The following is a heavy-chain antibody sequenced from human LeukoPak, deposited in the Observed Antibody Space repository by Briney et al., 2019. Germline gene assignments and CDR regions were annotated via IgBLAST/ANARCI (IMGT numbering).Heavy chain of an antibody. J-gene: IGHJ5*02. Sequence: SETLSLTCAVYGGSFSGYYWSWIRQPPGKGLEWIGEINHSGSTNYNPSLKSRVTISVDTSKNQFSLKLSSVTAADTAVYYCARGPNYYGSGSYYKRRNWFDLWGQGTLVTVSS. CDR1: GGSFSGYY. CDR2: INHSGST. D-gene: IGHD3-10*01. V-gene: IGHV4-34*01. CDR3: ARGPNYYGSGSYYKRRNWFDL.